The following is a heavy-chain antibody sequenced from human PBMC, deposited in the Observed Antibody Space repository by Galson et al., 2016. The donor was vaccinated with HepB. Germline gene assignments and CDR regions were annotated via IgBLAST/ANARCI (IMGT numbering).Heavy chain of an antibody. CDR1: GFSVSRTY. CDR3: ARLKHYGSGSSYYYSGLDV. CDR2: IQQVGSEE. V-gene: IGHV3-7*03. D-gene: IGHD3-10*01. J-gene: IGHJ6*02. Sequence: LRLSCAASGFSVSRTYMSWVRQAPGKGLEWVANIQQVGSEEYYVDSVKGRFTISKDNAKNSLYLQMNSLRAEDSAVDYCARLKHYGSGSSYYYSGLDVWGQGTKVTVSS.